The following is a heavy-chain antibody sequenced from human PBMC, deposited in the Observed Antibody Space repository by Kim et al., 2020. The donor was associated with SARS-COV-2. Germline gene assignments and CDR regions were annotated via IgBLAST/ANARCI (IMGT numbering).Heavy chain of an antibody. CDR1: GFTFDTYT. V-gene: IGHV3-21*01. CDR2: ISSSSTYI. D-gene: IGHD6-13*01. Sequence: GGSLRLSCAASGFTFDTYTMNWVRQAPGKGLEWVSSISSSSTYIYYADSLRGRFTISRDNAKTSLYLQMNSLRAEDTAVYYCARSEQPGPYSIDVWGQGT. J-gene: IGHJ6*02. CDR3: ARSEQPGPYSIDV.